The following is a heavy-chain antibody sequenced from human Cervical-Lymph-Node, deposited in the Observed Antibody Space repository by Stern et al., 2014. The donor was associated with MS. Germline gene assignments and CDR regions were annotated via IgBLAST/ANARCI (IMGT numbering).Heavy chain of an antibody. V-gene: IGHV2-5*02. CDR2: IYWDDDK. CDR1: GFSLSTSGVG. CDR3: AHRSGVVTPNRFDP. D-gene: IGHD2-21*02. J-gene: IGHJ5*02. Sequence: QITLKESGPTLMKPTQTLTLTCTFSGFSLSTSGVGVGWIRQPPGKALEWLALIYWDDDKRYSPSLKSRLTITKDTSKNQVVLTMTNMDPLDTATYYCAHRSGVVTPNRFDPWGQGTLVTVSS.